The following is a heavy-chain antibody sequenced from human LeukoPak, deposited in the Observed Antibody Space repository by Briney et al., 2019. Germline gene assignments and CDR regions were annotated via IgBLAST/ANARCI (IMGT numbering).Heavy chain of an antibody. V-gene: IGHV3-48*01. CDR2: ISGGSSTI. J-gene: IGHJ4*02. CDR3: ARVGSNQWLDY. D-gene: IGHD6-19*01. CDR1: GFTLSSYS. Sequence: PGGSLRLSCAVSGFTLSSYSMNWVRQAPGKGLEWVSYISGGSSTIYNADSVKGRFTISRDNAKNLLYLLMDTLRAEDTAVYYCARVGSNQWLDYWGQGTLVTVSS.